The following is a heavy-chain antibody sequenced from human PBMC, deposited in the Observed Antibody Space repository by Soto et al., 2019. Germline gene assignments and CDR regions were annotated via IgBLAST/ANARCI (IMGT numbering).Heavy chain of an antibody. CDR1: GYTFTGYY. CDR3: AKGGAIVAAGTRVYLYNAMDV. Sequence: VDSVKVSCKASGYTFTGYYVHWVRQAPGQGLEWMGWINPNSGDTYLAQRFQGRVTMNRDTSIGTAYMELRGLTSDDTAEYYCAKGGAIVAAGTRVYLYNAMDVWGQGTTVTVSS. V-gene: IGHV1-2*02. D-gene: IGHD1-26*01. CDR2: INPNSGDT. J-gene: IGHJ6*02.